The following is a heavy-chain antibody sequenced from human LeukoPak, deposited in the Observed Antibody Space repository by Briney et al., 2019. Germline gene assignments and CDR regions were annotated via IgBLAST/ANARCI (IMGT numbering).Heavy chain of an antibody. CDR2: IYWDDDK. CDR1: GFSLSTSGVR. V-gene: IGHV2-5*02. CDR3: AHVRWPSGHSDY. J-gene: IGHJ4*02. Sequence: SGPTLVKPTETLTLTCTFSGFSLSTSGVRVGWIRHPPGKALEWLALIYWDDDKRYSPSLRSRLTITKDTSKNHVVLTMTNMDPVDTATYYCAHVRWPSGHSDYWGQGTLVTVSS. D-gene: IGHD6-19*01.